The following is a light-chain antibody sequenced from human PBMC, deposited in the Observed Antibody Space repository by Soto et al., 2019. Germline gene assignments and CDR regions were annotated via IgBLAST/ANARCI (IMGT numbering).Light chain of an antibody. CDR2: DAS. J-gene: IGKJ4*01. CDR1: QGISSW. Sequence: DIQMTQSPSSVSASVGDRVTITCRASQGISSWVGWYQQKPGRAPNLLIYDASSLQSGVPSRFSGSGSGTEFTLTISSLQPEDFATYYCQQADTVPLTVGGGTKVEIK. CDR3: QQADTVPLT. V-gene: IGKV1-12*01.